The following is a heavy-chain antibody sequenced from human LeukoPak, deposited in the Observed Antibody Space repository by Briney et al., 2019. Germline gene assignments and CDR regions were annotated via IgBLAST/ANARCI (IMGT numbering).Heavy chain of an antibody. CDR2: ISGSGGST. CDR3: AKAGNYCSSTSCYTGFDYYYYMDV. CDR1: GFTFSSYA. D-gene: IGHD2-2*02. V-gene: IGHV3-23*01. J-gene: IGHJ6*03. Sequence: GGSLRLSCAASGFTFSSYAMSWVRQAPGKGLEWVSAISGSGGSTYYADSVKGRFTISRDNSKNTLYLQMNSLRAEDTAVYYCAKAGNYCSSTSCYTGFDYYYYMDVWGKGTTVTVSS.